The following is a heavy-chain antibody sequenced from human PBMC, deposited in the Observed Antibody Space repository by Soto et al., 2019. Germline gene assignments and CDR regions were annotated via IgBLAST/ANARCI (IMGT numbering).Heavy chain of an antibody. CDR2: IPSDGRDV. Sequence: GGSLRLSCEASGFNFRDFWMHWVRQPPGKGPEWVSNIPSDGRDVSYADSVRGRFTISRDDARNTLYLQMSGLRVEDTAIYYCTRDDSGLGVDYWGQGAQVTVSS. J-gene: IGHJ4*02. CDR1: GFNFRDFW. CDR3: TRDDSGLGVDY. V-gene: IGHV3-74*01. D-gene: IGHD3-16*01.